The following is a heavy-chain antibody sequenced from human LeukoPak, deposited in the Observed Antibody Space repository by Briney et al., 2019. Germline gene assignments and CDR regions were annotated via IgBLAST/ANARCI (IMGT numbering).Heavy chain of an antibody. CDR1: GFTFSLYD. J-gene: IGHJ6*02. D-gene: IGHD3-22*01. Sequence: GGSLRLSCAASGFTFSLYDMHWVRQATGKSLEWVSGIGTVGDTYYADSVKGRFTISRENAKNSLSLQMDSLRAGDTAVYYCARDFGSSSGYYKYYGMDVWGQGTTVTVSS. V-gene: IGHV3-13*01. CDR3: ARDFGSSSGYYKYYGMDV. CDR2: IGTVGDT.